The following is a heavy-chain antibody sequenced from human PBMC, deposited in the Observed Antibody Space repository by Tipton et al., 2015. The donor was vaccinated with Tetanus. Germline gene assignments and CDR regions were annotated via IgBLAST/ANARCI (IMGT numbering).Heavy chain of an antibody. J-gene: IGHJ3*02. CDR1: GGSVSSGSYY. Sequence: TLSLTCTVSGGSVSSGSYYWSWIRQPPGKGLEWIGYIYYSGSTNYNPSLKSRVTISVDTSKNQSSLKLSSVTAADTAVYYCAREGYYDSSGYYYKGAFDIWGQGTMVTVSS. CDR3: AREGYYDSSGYYYKGAFDI. V-gene: IGHV4-61*01. CDR2: IYYSGST. D-gene: IGHD3-22*01.